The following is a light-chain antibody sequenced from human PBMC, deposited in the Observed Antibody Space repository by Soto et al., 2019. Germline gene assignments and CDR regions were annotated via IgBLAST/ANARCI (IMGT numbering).Light chain of an antibody. J-gene: IGKJ1*01. CDR3: QQRSNWPPT. CDR2: DAS. V-gene: IGKV3-11*01. CDR1: QSVSSY. Sequence: EIVLTQSPATLSLSPGERATLSCWASQSVSSYLAWYQPKPGQAPRLLIYDASNRATGIPARFSGSGSGTDFTLTISSLEPEVFAVYYSQQRSNWPPTFGQGTKV.